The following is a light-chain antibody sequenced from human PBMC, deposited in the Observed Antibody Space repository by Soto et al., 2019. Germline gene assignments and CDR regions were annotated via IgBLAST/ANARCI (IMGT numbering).Light chain of an antibody. CDR1: SSNIGSNF. J-gene: IGLJ1*01. V-gene: IGLV1-51*01. Sequence: QSVLTQPPSVSAAPGQKVTISCSGSSSNIGSNFVSWYQQLPATAPKLLIYDNNKRPSVIPDLFSVSKSGTSATLGITGLQTGDEADYYCGTWDSSLSAHVFGTGTKLTVL. CDR2: DNN. CDR3: GTWDSSLSAHV.